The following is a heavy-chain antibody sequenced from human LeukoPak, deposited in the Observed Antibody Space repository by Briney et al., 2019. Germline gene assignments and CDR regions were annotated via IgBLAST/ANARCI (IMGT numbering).Heavy chain of an antibody. Sequence: ASVKVSCKASGYTFTSYYMHWVRQAPGQGLEWMGIINPSGGSTSYAQKFQGRVTMTRDMSTSTVYMELSSLRSEDTAVYYCARIGEGDYYDSSGYSYYFDYWGQGTLVTVSS. D-gene: IGHD3-22*01. CDR1: GYTFTSYY. CDR3: ARIGEGDYYDSSGYSYYFDY. J-gene: IGHJ4*02. CDR2: INPSGGST. V-gene: IGHV1-46*01.